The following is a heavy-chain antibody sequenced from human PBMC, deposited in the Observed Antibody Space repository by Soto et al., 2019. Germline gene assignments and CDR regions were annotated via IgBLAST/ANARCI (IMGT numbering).Heavy chain of an antibody. Sequence: PGGSLRLSXAASGFTFNTYAMNWVRQAPGKGLEWVASISGSGGTINYADSVKGRFTTSRDTSKNTLYLQMNSLSAEDTAVYYCAKGFIVVVTAIRPDDNFDVWGQGTMVTVSS. CDR2: ISGSGGTI. V-gene: IGHV3-23*01. CDR3: AKGFIVVVTAIRPDDNFDV. CDR1: GFTFNTYA. D-gene: IGHD2-21*02. J-gene: IGHJ3*01.